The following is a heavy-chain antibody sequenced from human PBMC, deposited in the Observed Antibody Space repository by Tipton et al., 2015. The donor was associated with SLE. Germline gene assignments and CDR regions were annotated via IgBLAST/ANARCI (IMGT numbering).Heavy chain of an antibody. J-gene: IGHJ6*02. CDR2: IYTSGST. V-gene: IGHV4-61*09. CDR1: GGSISSGSYY. D-gene: IGHD3-10*01. CDR3: ARALVRGVICMDV. Sequence: TLSLTCAVSGGSISSGSYYWGWIRQPAGKGLEWIGYIYTSGSTNYNPSLKSRVTISVDTSKNQFSLKLSSVTAADTAVYYCARALVRGVICMDVWGQGTTVTVSS.